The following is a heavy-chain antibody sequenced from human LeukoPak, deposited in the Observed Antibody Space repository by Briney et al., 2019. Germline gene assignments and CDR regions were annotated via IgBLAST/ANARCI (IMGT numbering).Heavy chain of an antibody. Sequence: SETLSLTCTVSGSSINSHSYYWGWIRQPPGKGLEWIGSVYYSGSIYSNPSLTSRVSISVDSSKNQFSLKLASVTAADTAVYYCARHLNPVWFDPWGQGTLVTVSS. CDR3: ARHLNPVWFDP. CDR2: VYYSGSI. J-gene: IGHJ5*02. V-gene: IGHV4-39*01. CDR1: GSSINSHSYY.